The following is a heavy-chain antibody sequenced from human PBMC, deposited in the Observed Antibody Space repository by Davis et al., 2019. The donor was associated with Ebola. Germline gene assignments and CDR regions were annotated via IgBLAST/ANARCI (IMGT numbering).Heavy chain of an antibody. CDR1: GGPFSGYY. Sequence: MPSETLSLTCAVYGGPFSGYYWSWIRQPPGKGLEWIGEINHSGSTNYNPSLKSRVTISVDTSKNQFSLKLSSVTAADTAVYYCARVGSYYSSFGYWGQGTLVTVSS. D-gene: IGHD1-26*01. J-gene: IGHJ4*02. V-gene: IGHV4-34*01. CDR2: INHSGST. CDR3: ARVGSYYSSFGY.